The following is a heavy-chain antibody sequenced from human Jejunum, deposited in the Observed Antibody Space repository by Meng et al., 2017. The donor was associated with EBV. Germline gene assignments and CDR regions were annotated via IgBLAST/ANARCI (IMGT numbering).Heavy chain of an antibody. CDR1: GGSFSDYY. J-gene: IGHJ5*02. D-gene: IGHD3-10*01. CDR2: INHGGGA. CDR3: ARLGGYASGTYYPIDP. Sequence: QGQQQQWGAGRLNPSETLSLTCAVYGGSFSDYYWTWIRQPPGKGLEWIGEINHGGGAIYNPSLKSRVTISVDTSKNQFSLKLSSVTAADTAVYYCARLGGYASGTYYPIDPWGQGTLVTVSS. V-gene: IGHV4-34*01.